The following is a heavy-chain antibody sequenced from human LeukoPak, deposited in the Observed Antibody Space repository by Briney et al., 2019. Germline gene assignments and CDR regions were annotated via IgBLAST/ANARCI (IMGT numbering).Heavy chain of an antibody. CDR1: GGTFSSDA. CDR2: IIPIFGTA. D-gene: IGHD3-10*01. CDR3: ATALDLWFGELFYMDV. J-gene: IGHJ6*03. V-gene: IGHV1-69*05. Sequence: SVKVSCKASGGTFSSDAISWVRQAPGQGLEWMGRIIPIFGTANYAQKFQGRVTITTDESTSTAYMELSSLRSEDTAVYYCATALDLWFGELFYMDVWGKGTAVTLSS.